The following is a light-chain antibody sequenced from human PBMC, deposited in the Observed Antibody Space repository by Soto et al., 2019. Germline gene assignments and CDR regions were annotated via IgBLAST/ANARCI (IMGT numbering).Light chain of an antibody. Sequence: QSVLTQPASVSGSPGQSITISCTGTNSDVGGLNYVSWYQYHPGNAPKLIIYEVSYRPSGVSDRFSGSKSDNTASLTISGLQTDDEADYYCSSFTISSTWVFGGGTKVTVL. J-gene: IGLJ3*02. CDR2: EVS. CDR1: NSDVGGLNY. CDR3: SSFTISSTWV. V-gene: IGLV2-14*01.